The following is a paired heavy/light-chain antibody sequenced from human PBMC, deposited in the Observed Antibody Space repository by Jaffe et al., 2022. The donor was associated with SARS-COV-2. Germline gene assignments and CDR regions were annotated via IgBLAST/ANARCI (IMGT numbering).Light chain of an antibody. CDR1: SSNIGAGYD. CDR3: QSYDSSLSGSTV. Sequence: QSVLTQPPSVSGAPGQRVTISCTGSSSNIGAGYDVHWYKQLPGTAPKLLIYDNSNRPSGVPDRFSGSKSGTSASLAISGLQAEDEADYYCQSYDSSLSGSTVFGGGTQLTVL. J-gene: IGLJ7*01. V-gene: IGLV1-40*01. CDR2: DNS.
Heavy chain of an antibody. CDR2: IYYSGST. V-gene: IGHV4-39*01. Sequence: QLQLQESGPGLVKPSETLSLTCTVSGGSISSSSYYWGWIRQPPGKGLEWIGSIYYSGSTYYNPSLKSRVTMSVDTSKNQFSLNLSSVTAADTAVYYCARHPLTMVRGVMFREKNWFDPWGQGTLVTVSS. D-gene: IGHD3-10*01. CDR1: GGSISSSSYY. CDR3: ARHPLTMVRGVMFREKNWFDP. J-gene: IGHJ5*02.